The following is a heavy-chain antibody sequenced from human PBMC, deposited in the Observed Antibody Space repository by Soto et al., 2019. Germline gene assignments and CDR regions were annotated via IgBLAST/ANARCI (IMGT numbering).Heavy chain of an antibody. CDR1: GFSLTTSGVD. Sequence: QITLNESGPTVVRPTETLTLTCRFSGFSLTTSGVDVGWIRQSPGKAPEWLALIYWDDDKRYSASLKSRLTITKDNSKNQVVLTVSDLDPTDTATYYCAHRVLRTVFGLVTTTAIYCDFWGQGTPVAVSS. CDR3: AHRVLRTVFGLVTTTAIYCDF. V-gene: IGHV2-5*02. CDR2: IYWDDDK. D-gene: IGHD3-3*01. J-gene: IGHJ4*02.